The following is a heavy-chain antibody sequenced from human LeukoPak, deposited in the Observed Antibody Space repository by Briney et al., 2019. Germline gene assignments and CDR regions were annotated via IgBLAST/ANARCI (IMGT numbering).Heavy chain of an antibody. CDR1: GFTFGDHA. CDR2: VRTNSYGGTT. D-gene: IGHD1-26*01. CDR3: SRGSTYLNYFHF. V-gene: IGHV3-49*04. Sequence: PGRSLRLSCAASGFTFGDHALNWVRQAPGKGLEWVGFVRTNSYGGTTDYAASVKGRFTISRDESKSIAYLHMNSLKTDDTAVYYCSRGSTYLNYFHFWGLGTLVTLSS. J-gene: IGHJ4*02.